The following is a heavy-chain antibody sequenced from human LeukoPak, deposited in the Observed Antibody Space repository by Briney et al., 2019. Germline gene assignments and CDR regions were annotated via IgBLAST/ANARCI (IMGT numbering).Heavy chain of an antibody. V-gene: IGHV1-18*01. J-gene: IGHJ5*02. CDR2: ISAYNGNT. CDR1: GYTFTSYG. Sequence: ASVKVSCKASGYTFTSYGISWVRQAPGQGLEWMGWISAYNGNTNYAQKLQGRVTMTTDTFTSTAYMELRSLRSDDTAVYYCARCAYYYDSSGYCPFDPWGQGTLVTVSS. D-gene: IGHD3-22*01. CDR3: ARCAYYYDSSGYCPFDP.